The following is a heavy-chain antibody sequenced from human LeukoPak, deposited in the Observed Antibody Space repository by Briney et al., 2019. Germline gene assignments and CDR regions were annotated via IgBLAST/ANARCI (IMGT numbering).Heavy chain of an antibody. CDR1: GGTFSSYA. Sequence: ASVKVSCKASGGTFSSYAISWVRQAPGQGPEWMGRIIPILGIANYAQKFQGRVTITADKSTSTAYMELSSLRSEDTAVYYCARGTMRDGNWFDPWGQGTLVTVSS. CDR2: IIPILGIA. J-gene: IGHJ5*02. D-gene: IGHD5-24*01. V-gene: IGHV1-69*04. CDR3: ARGTMRDGNWFDP.